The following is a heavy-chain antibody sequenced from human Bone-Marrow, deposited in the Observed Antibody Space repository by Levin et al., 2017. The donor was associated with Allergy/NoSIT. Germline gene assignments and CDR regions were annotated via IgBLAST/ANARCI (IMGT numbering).Heavy chain of an antibody. J-gene: IGHJ6*02. Sequence: SCAASGFTFSSYAMHWVRQAPGKGLEWVAVISYDGSDKNYVDSVKGRFTISRDNSKNTLYLQMNNLKVEDTAVYFCARGGYSSGWPPLDVWGQGTTVSVS. CDR1: GFTFSSYA. CDR3: ARGGYSSGWPPLDV. CDR2: ISYDGSDK. D-gene: IGHD6-19*01. V-gene: IGHV3-30*03.